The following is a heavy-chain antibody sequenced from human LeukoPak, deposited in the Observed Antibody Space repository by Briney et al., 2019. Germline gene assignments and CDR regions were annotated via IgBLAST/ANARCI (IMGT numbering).Heavy chain of an antibody. V-gene: IGHV4-39*01. CDR2: IYYSGST. Sequence: SETLSLTCTVSGGSISSSSYYWGWIRQPPGKGLEWIGSIYYSGSTYYNPSLKSRVTISVDTSKNQLSLSLNSVTAADTAVCYCARHGPVVTATDAFDLWGQGTMVTVSS. J-gene: IGHJ3*01. CDR3: ARHGPVVTATDAFDL. CDR1: GGSISSSSYY. D-gene: IGHD2-21*02.